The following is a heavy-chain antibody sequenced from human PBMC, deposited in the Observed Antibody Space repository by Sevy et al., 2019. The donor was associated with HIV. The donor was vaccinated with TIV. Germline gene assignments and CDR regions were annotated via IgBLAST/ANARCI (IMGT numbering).Heavy chain of an antibody. D-gene: IGHD6-19*01. CDR1: GGTFSSYA. J-gene: IGHJ6*03. V-gene: IGHV1-69*06. Sequence: ASVKVSCKASGGTFSSYAISWVRQAPGQGLEWMGGIIPIFGTANYAQKFQGRVTITADKSTSTAYMELSSLGSEDTAVYYCARDAGYSSYYYYMDVWGKGTTVTVSS. CDR2: IIPIFGTA. CDR3: ARDAGYSSYYYYMDV.